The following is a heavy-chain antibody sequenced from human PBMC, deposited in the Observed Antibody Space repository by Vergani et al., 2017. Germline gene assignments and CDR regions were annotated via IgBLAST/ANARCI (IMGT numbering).Heavy chain of an antibody. CDR1: GITFRSYG. CDR2: ITYDGSNK. CDR3: AKDSTPFDY. V-gene: IGHV3-30*18. D-gene: IGHD2-15*01. J-gene: IGHJ4*02. Sequence: QVQLVESGGGVVQPGRSLRPSWAAPGITFRSYGMHGVLQAPGKGLEWVVVITYDGSNKYYAESVKGRFTSSRDNSKNTLYLQMNSLRSEDTAVYYCAKDSTPFDYWGRGPLVTVSS.